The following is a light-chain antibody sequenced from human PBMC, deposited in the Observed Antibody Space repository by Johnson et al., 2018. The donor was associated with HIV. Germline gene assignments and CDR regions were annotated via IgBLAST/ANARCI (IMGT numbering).Light chain of an antibody. CDR1: NSDIGNNY. Sequence: QSVLTQSPSVSAAPGQKVTISCSGSNSDIGNNYVSWYQQLPETVPKLLIYDNNKRPSGIPDRFSGSKSGTSATLGITGLQTGDEADYYCGTWDSSLSAGYVFGTGTKVTVL. CDR2: DNN. J-gene: IGLJ1*01. CDR3: GTWDSSLSAGYV. V-gene: IGLV1-51*01.